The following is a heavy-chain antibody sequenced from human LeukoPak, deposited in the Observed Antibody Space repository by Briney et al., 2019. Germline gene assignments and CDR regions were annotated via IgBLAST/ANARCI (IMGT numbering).Heavy chain of an antibody. CDR3: ARHRRVNWFDP. CDR1: GGSISSYY. Sequence: SETLSLTCTVSGGSISSYYWSWTRQPPGKGLEWIGYIYYSGSTNYNPSLKSRVTISVDTSKNQFSLKLSSVTAADTAVYYCARHRRVNWFDPWGQGTLVTVSS. V-gene: IGHV4-59*08. J-gene: IGHJ5*02. CDR2: IYYSGST.